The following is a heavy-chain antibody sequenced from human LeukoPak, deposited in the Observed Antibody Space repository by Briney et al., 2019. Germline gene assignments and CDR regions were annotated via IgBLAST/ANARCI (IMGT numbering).Heavy chain of an antibody. Sequence: PGGSVRLSCEVSGFAFSSYSLNWVLQAPGKGLEWLSYISSTSSTIYYADSVRGRFTISRDNAKKSLYLQMNSLRDEDTAVYYRARANGMDVWGQGTTVTVSS. CDR1: GFAFSSYS. J-gene: IGHJ6*02. CDR2: ISSTSSTI. V-gene: IGHV3-48*02. CDR3: ARANGMDV.